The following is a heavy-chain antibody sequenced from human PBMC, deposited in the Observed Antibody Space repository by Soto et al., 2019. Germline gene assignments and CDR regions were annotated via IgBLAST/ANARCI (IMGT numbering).Heavy chain of an antibody. Sequence: QVQLVESGGGVVQPGRSPRLSCAASGFTFSSYAMHWVRQAPGKGLEWVAVISYDGSNKYYADSVKGRFTISRDNSKNTLYLQMNSLRAEDTAVYYCASPIPCSGGRCYHPGGQGTLVTVSS. CDR2: ISYDGSNK. V-gene: IGHV3-30-3*01. CDR1: GFTFSSYA. CDR3: ASPIPCSGGRCYHP. J-gene: IGHJ4*02. D-gene: IGHD2-15*01.